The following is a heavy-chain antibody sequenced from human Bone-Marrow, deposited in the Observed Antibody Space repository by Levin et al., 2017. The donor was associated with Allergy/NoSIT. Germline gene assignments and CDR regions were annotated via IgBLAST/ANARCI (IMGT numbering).Heavy chain of an antibody. CDR2: MSGSGGRT. CDR1: GFTFSRYA. CDR3: AREDNWNYDY. D-gene: IGHD1-7*01. Sequence: GASVKVSCAAPGFTFSRYAMAWVRQAPGQGLEWVSGMSGSGGRTVYADSVKGRFTISRDNSKNIMYLQMNSLRVEDTALYYCAREDNWNYDYWGQGTLVTVSS. J-gene: IGHJ4*02. V-gene: IGHV3-23*01.